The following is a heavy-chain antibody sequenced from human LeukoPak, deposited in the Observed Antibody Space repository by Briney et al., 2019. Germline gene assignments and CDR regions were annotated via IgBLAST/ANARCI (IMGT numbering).Heavy chain of an antibody. CDR1: GFTFSSYG. CDR3: ARDGDYYGSGSYSPAVFDY. V-gene: IGHV3-33*01. CDR2: IWYDGSNK. Sequence: SGGSLRLSCAASGFTFSSYGMHWVRQAPGKGLEWVAVIWYDGSNKYYADSVKGQFTISRDNSKNTLYLQMNSLRAEDTAVYYCARDGDYYGSGSYSPAVFDYWGQGTLVTVSS. D-gene: IGHD3-10*01. J-gene: IGHJ4*02.